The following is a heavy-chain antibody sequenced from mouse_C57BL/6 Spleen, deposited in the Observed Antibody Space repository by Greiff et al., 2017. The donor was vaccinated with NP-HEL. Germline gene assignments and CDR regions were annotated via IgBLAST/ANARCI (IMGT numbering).Heavy chain of an antibody. D-gene: IGHD1-1*01. Sequence: EVKLMESGGGLVKPGGSLKLSCAASGFTFSSYTMSWVRQTPEKRLEWVATISGGGGNTYYQDSVKGRFTISRDNAKNTLYLQMSSLRSEDTALYYCARHGYYGSLLYYFDYWGQGTTLTVSS. J-gene: IGHJ2*01. V-gene: IGHV5-9*01. CDR2: ISGGGGNT. CDR1: GFTFSSYT. CDR3: ARHGYYGSLLYYFDY.